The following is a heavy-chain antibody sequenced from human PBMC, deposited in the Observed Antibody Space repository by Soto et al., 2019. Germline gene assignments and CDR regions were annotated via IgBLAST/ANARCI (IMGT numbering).Heavy chain of an antibody. D-gene: IGHD5-18*01. J-gene: IGHJ4*02. CDR1: GFTFTDYY. Sequence: QVQLVESGGGLVEPGGSLRLSCAASGFTFTDYYMSWIRQAPGKGLEWVSYISTSSTYTNYADSVKGRFTISRDNAKNSLYLQMNGLRAEDTAVYYCARGGEYGYDPKYYFDFWGQGTLVAVSS. V-gene: IGHV3-11*06. CDR2: ISTSSTYT. CDR3: ARGGEYGYDPKYYFDF.